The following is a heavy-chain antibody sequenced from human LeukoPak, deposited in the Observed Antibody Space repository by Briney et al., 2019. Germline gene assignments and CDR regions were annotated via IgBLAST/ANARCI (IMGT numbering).Heavy chain of an antibody. Sequence: GGSLRLSCAASGFIFSSYTMHWVRQPPAKGLEWVAVISYDENTKYYAESVKGRFTISRDNSKDTLDLQMTSLRSEDTAVYFCARRTAATTLDYWGRGTLVTVSS. CDR1: GFIFSSYT. CDR2: ISYDENTK. CDR3: ARRTAATTLDY. J-gene: IGHJ4*02. V-gene: IGHV3-30*04. D-gene: IGHD1-1*01.